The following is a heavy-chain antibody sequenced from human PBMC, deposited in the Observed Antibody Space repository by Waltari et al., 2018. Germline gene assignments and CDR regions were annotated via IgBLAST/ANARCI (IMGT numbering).Heavy chain of an antibody. Sequence: QVQLVQSGAEVKKPGSSVKVSCKASGGTFSSYAISWVRQAPGQGLEWMGGISPIFGTANYAQKFQGRVTITTDESTSTAYMELSSLRSEDTAVYYCGRSQGEQLVGVIDYWGQEPWSPSPQ. CDR2: ISPIFGTA. CDR3: GRSQGEQLVGVIDY. J-gene: IGHJ4*01. V-gene: IGHV1-69*05. D-gene: IGHD6-6*01. CDR1: GGTFSSYA.